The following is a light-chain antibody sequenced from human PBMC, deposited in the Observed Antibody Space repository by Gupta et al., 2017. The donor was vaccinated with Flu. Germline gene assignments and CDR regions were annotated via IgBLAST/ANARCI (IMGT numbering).Light chain of an antibody. Sequence: DIQVTQSPSSLSASIGDRVTITCRASQSTSNYINWYQQESGKAPKLLINAASSLQSGVPSRFSASGSGTFSTRTISSLQPEDSETYYCQQGRSFGQGTKVEIK. CDR1: QSTSNY. CDR3: QQGRS. J-gene: IGKJ1*01. V-gene: IGKV1-39*01. CDR2: AAS.